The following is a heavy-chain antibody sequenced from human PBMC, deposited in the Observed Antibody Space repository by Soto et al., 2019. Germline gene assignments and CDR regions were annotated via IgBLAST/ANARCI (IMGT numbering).Heavy chain of an antibody. CDR3: ARDFPFNIAAAVTGLNWFDP. V-gene: IGHV1-18*04. CDR2: ISAYNGNT. Sequence: ASVKVSCKASGYTFTSYGISWVRQAPGQGLERMGWISAYNGNTNYAQKLQGRVTMTTDTSTSTAYMELRSLRSDDTAVYYCARDFPFNIAAAVTGLNWFDPWGQGTLVTVSS. D-gene: IGHD6-13*01. CDR1: GYTFTSYG. J-gene: IGHJ5*02.